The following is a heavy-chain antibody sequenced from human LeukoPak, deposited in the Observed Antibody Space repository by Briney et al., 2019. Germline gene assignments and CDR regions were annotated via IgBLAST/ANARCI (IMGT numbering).Heavy chain of an antibody. J-gene: IGHJ4*02. CDR3: ARDNYDSSGPYYFDY. Sequence: GGSLRLSCAASGFTFSSYSMNWVRQAPGKGLEWVSYISSSGSTIYYTDSVKGRFTISRDNARNSLYLQMNSLRAEDTAVYYCARDNYDSSGPYYFDYWGQGTLVTVSS. D-gene: IGHD3-22*01. V-gene: IGHV3-48*04. CDR1: GFTFSSYS. CDR2: ISSSGSTI.